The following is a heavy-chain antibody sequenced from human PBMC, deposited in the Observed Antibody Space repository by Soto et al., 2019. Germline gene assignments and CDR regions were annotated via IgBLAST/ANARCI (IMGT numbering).Heavy chain of an antibody. CDR3: ARAYCSGGSCYPDAFDI. Sequence: SLRLSCAASGFTVSSNYMSWVRQAPGKGLEWVSVIYSGGSTYYADSVKGRFTISRDNSRNTLYLQMNSLRAEDTAVYYCARAYCSGGSCYPDAFDIWGQGTMVTVSS. CDR1: GFTVSSNY. J-gene: IGHJ3*02. V-gene: IGHV3-53*01. D-gene: IGHD2-15*01. CDR2: IYSGGST.